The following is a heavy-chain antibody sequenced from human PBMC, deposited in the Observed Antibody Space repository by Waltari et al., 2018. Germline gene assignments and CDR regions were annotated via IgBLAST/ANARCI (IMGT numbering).Heavy chain of an antibody. Sequence: QVQLQQWGAGLLKPSETLSLTCAVYGGSFSGYYWSWIRQPPGKGLEWIGEINHSGSTNYNPSLKSRVTISVDTSKNQFSLKLSSVTAADTAVYYCARDVATLRDYWGQGTLVTVSS. D-gene: IGHD5-12*01. CDR3: ARDVATLRDY. J-gene: IGHJ4*02. CDR1: GGSFSGYY. V-gene: IGHV4-34*01. CDR2: INHSGST.